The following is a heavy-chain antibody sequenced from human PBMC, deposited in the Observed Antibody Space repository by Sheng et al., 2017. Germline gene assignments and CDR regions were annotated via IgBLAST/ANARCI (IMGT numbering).Heavy chain of an antibody. CDR1: GFTFSSYD. J-gene: IGHJ6*01. D-gene: IGHD5-18*01. CDR2: IGTAGDT. CDR3: ARGGRGYSYGKSGPYGMDV. V-gene: IGHV3-13*01. Sequence: EVQLVESGGGLVQPGGSLRLSCAASGFTFSSYDMHWVRQVTGKGLEWVSAIGTAGDTYYPGSVKGRFTISRENAKNSLYLEMNSLRAGDTAVYYCARGGRGYSYGKSGPYGMDVWGQ.